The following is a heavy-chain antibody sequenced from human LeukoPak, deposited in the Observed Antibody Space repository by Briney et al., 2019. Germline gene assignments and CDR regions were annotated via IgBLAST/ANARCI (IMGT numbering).Heavy chain of an antibody. D-gene: IGHD5-24*01. V-gene: IGHV3-21*01. J-gene: IGHJ6*02. CDR2: ISSSSSYI. Sequence: GGSLRLSCAASGFTFSSYSMNWVRQAPGKGLEWVSSISSSSSYIYYADSVKGRFTISRDNAKNSLYLQMNSLRAEDTAVYYCARDYNVRGWLQLSYYYGMDVWGQGTTVTVSS. CDR3: ARDYNVRGWLQLSYYYGMDV. CDR1: GFTFSSYS.